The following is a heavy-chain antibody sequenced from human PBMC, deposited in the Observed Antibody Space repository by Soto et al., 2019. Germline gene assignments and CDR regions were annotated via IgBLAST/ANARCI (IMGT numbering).Heavy chain of an antibody. CDR1: GFTFTSSA. J-gene: IGHJ4*02. CDR3: AADGITAAGNFDY. CDR2: IVVGSGNT. Sequence: SVKVSCKASGFTFTSSAVQWVRQARGQRLEWIGWIVVGSGNTNYAQKFQERVTITRDMSTSTAYMELSSLRSEDTAVYYCAADGITAAGNFDYWGQGTLVTVSS. D-gene: IGHD6-13*01. V-gene: IGHV1-58*01.